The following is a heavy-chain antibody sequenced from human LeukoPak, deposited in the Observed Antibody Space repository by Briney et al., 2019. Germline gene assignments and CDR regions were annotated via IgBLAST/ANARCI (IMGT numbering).Heavy chain of an antibody. CDR3: APDCGGDCYEY. D-gene: IGHD2-21*01. CDR1: GFMFSVYG. J-gene: IGHJ4*02. Sequence: PGGSLRLSCAASGFMFSVYGMHWGRQAPGKGLEWLAIISYDGSNKYYADSVKGRFTISRDNSKNTLSLQMNSLRAEDTAVYYCAPDCGGDCYEYWGQGTLVTVSS. CDR2: ISYDGSNK. V-gene: IGHV3-30*03.